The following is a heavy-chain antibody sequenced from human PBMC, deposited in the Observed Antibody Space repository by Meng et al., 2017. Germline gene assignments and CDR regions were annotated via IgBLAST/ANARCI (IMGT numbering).Heavy chain of an antibody. CDR1: GGSVSSGSYY. V-gene: IGHV4-61*01. CDR3: ARDCSGGSCYSIGV. Sequence: QVQRQESGPGLVRPSETLSLPCTVSGGSVSSGSYYWSWIRQPPGKGLEWIGYIYYSGSTNYNPSLKSRVTISVDTSKNQFSLKLSSVTAADTAVYYCARDCSGGSCYSIGVWGQGTLVTVSS. J-gene: IGHJ4*02. CDR2: IYYSGST. D-gene: IGHD2-15*01.